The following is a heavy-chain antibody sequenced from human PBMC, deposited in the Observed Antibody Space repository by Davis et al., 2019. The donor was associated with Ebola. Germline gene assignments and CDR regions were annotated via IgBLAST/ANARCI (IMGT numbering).Heavy chain of an antibody. V-gene: IGHV4-39*01. D-gene: IGHD3-9*01. Sequence: MPSETLSLTCTVSGDSISGSIYYWAWIRQSPERGLEWIATIYYNGNNNYAPSLKSRATISVDTSKNQFSLKLHSVSATDTAVYYCAGRVRRAFETWGRGISVTVSS. CDR1: GDSISGSIYY. CDR2: IYYNGNN. CDR3: AGRVRRAFET. J-gene: IGHJ5*02.